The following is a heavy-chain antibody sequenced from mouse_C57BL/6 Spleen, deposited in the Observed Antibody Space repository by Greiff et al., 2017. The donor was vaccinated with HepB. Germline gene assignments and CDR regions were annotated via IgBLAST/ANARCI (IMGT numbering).Heavy chain of an antibody. CDR2: ISGGGGNT. V-gene: IGHV5-9*01. J-gene: IGHJ4*01. CDR1: GFTFSSYT. Sequence: EVHLVESGGGLVKPGGSLKLSCAASGFTFSSYTMSWVRQTPEKRLEWVATISGGGGNTYYPDSVKGRFTISRDNAKNTLYLQMSSLRSEDTALYYCARRVYGNLPSYAMDYWGQGTSVTVSS. CDR3: ARRVYGNLPSYAMDY. D-gene: IGHD2-1*01.